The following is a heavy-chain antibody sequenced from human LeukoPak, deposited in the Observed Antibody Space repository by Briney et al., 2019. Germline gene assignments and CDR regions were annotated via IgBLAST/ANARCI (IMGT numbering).Heavy chain of an antibody. J-gene: IGHJ4*02. V-gene: IGHV3-66*01. CDR1: GFAVSSNY. CDR2: IYSGGST. CDR3: TRSLDY. Sequence: GGSLGLSCAASGFAVSSNYMSWVRQAPGKGLEWVSVIYSGGSTYYADSVKGRFTISRDNARNSLHLQMNSLRAEDTAVYYCTRSLDYWGQGTLVTVSS.